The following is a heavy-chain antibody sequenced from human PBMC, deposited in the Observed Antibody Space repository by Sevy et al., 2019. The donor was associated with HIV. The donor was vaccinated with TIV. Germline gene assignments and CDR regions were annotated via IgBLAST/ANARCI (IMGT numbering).Heavy chain of an antibody. V-gene: IGHV3-64D*06. J-gene: IGHJ6*02. CDR2: ISSDGVST. D-gene: IGHD3-3*01. CDR3: VKDPDYNFWRGDYGMDV. CDR1: GFSFSNSA. Sequence: GGSLRLSCSGSGFSFSNSAMNWVRQTPGKGLKYVSAISSDGVSTYYTDSVRGRFTISRDNSKNTLYLQMSSLRVEDTAVYYCVKDPDYNFWRGDYGMDVWAKGPRSRLL.